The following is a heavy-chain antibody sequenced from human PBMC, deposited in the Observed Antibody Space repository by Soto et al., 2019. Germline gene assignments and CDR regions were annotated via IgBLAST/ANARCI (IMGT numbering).Heavy chain of an antibody. Sequence: GGSLRLSXAASGFTFSSYAMSWVRQAPGKGLEWVSAISGSGGSTYYADSVKGRFTISRDNSKNTLYLQMNSLRAEDTAVYYCAKDPITYYYDSSRYTQLYYFDYWGQGTLVTVSS. J-gene: IGHJ4*02. CDR3: AKDPITYYYDSSRYTQLYYFDY. CDR1: GFTFSSYA. V-gene: IGHV3-23*01. CDR2: ISGSGGST. D-gene: IGHD3-22*01.